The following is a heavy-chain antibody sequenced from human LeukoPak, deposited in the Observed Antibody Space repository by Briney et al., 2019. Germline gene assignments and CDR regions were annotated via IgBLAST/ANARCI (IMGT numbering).Heavy chain of an antibody. V-gene: IGHV3-74*01. CDR1: GFTFSGHW. CDR3: AKGAIYSGSYYSDY. Sequence: GGSLRLSCAVSGFTFSGHWMFWVRQAPGKGLEWVSSTNSDGSITGYTDSVKGRFTISRDNSKNTLYLQMNSLRAEDTAVYYCAKGAIYSGSYYSDYWGQGTLVTVSS. CDR2: TNSDGSIT. D-gene: IGHD1-26*01. J-gene: IGHJ4*02.